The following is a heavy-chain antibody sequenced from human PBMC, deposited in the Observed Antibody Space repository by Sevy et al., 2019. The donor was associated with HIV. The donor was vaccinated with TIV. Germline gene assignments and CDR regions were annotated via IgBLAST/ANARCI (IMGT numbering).Heavy chain of an antibody. V-gene: IGHV4-59*01. Sequence: SETLSLTCTVFGASMRHYYWTWIRQPPGKGLEWIGYIDYSGSTNYNPSLKTRVTISVDTSKDQFSLKLSSVTAADTAVYYCARGYRSSYYFDYWAREPGSPSPQ. D-gene: IGHD6-6*01. CDR2: IDYSGST. CDR1: GASMRHYY. J-gene: IGHJ4*02. CDR3: ARGYRSSYYFDY.